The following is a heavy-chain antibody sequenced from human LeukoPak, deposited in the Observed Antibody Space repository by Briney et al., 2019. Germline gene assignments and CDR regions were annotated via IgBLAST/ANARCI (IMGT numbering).Heavy chain of an antibody. J-gene: IGHJ6*02. CDR2: MNPNSGNT. V-gene: IGHV1-8*01. D-gene: IGHD6-19*01. Sequence: ASVKVSCKASGYTFTSYDINWVRQATGQGLEWMGWMNPNSGNTGYAQKFQGRVTMTRNTSISTAYMELNSLRSEDTAVYYCARAVAGGSYYGMDVWGLGTTVTVSS. CDR3: ARAVAGGSYYGMDV. CDR1: GYTFTSYD.